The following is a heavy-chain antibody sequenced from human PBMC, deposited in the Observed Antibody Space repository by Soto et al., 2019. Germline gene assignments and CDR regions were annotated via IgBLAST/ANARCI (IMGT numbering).Heavy chain of an antibody. Sequence: QVQLVQSGAEVKKPGASVKVSCKASGYTFTSYGISWVRQAPGQGLEWMGWISAYNGNTNYAQKLKGRVTMTTDTTTSTAYMELRSLRSDNTAVYYCARGPPSYYDSSGYYKYFDYWGQGTLVTVSS. J-gene: IGHJ4*02. CDR1: GYTFTSYG. CDR3: ARGPPSYYDSSGYYKYFDY. V-gene: IGHV1-18*01. D-gene: IGHD3-22*01. CDR2: ISAYNGNT.